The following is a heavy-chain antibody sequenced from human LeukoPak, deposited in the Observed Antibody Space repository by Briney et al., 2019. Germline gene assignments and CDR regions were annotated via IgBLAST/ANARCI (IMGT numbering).Heavy chain of an antibody. V-gene: IGHV3-48*01. CDR1: GFTFNNYA. CDR2: ISSSSSTI. CDR3: ARGAYYYDSSGSDY. D-gene: IGHD3-22*01. J-gene: IGHJ4*02. Sequence: PGGSLRLSCAASGFTFNNYAMNWVRQAPGKGLEWVSYISSSSSTIYYADSVKGRFTISRDNSKNTLYLQMNSLRAEDTAVYYCARGAYYYDSSGSDYWGQGALVTVSS.